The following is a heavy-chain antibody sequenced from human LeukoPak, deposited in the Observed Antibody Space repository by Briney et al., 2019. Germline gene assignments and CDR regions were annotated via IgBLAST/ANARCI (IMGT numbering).Heavy chain of an antibody. Sequence: GASVKVSCKASGYTFTSYGISWVRQAPGQGLEWMGWISAYNGNTNYAQKLQGRVTMTTDTSTSTAYMELRSLRSDDTAVYYCVRDRATVAPGDFDYWGQGTLVTVSS. D-gene: IGHD4-23*01. CDR1: GYTFTSYG. CDR3: VRDRATVAPGDFDY. V-gene: IGHV1-18*01. CDR2: ISAYNGNT. J-gene: IGHJ4*02.